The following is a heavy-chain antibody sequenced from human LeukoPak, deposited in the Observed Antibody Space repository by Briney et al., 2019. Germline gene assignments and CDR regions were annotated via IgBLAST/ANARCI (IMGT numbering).Heavy chain of an antibody. CDR3: ARCSNGGYDFGDAFDI. D-gene: IGHD5-12*01. J-gene: IGHJ3*02. CDR1: GYTFTGYY. V-gene: IGHV1-2*02. Sequence: ASVKVSCKASGYTFTGYYMHWVRQAPGQGLEWMGWINPNSGGTNYAQKFQGRVTMTRDTSISTAYMELSRLRSDDTAVSYCARCSNGGYDFGDAFDIWGQGTIVSVSS. CDR2: INPNSGGT.